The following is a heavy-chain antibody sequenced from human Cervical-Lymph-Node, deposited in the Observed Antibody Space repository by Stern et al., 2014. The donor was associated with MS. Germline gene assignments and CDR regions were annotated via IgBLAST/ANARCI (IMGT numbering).Heavy chain of an antibody. CDR2: ISYDGSNK. D-gene: IGHD1-26*01. J-gene: IGHJ4*02. V-gene: IGHV3-30*01. CDR1: GFTFSSYA. CDR3: ARDSIVGATGTFDY. Sequence: VQLVESGGGVVQPGRSLRLSCAASGFTFSSYAMHWVRQAPGKGLEWVAVISYDGSNKYYADSVKGRFTISRDNSKNTLYLQMNSLRAEDTAVYYCARDSIVGATGTFDYWGQGTLVTVSS.